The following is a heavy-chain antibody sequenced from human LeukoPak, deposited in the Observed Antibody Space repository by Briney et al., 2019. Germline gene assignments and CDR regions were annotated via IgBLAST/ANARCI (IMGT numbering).Heavy chain of an antibody. CDR2: ISTSGRT. V-gene: IGHV3-23*01. J-gene: IGHJ4*02. CDR1: GFTFSSYA. CDR3: ARDLDSSGYYHVVDS. Sequence: GGSLRLSCADSGFTFSSYAMSWVRQAPGKGLGWVSLISTSGRTHYADSVQGRFTISRDNSKNTLSLHMNSLRAEDTAVYYCARDLDSSGYYHVVDSWGQGALVTVSS. D-gene: IGHD3-22*01.